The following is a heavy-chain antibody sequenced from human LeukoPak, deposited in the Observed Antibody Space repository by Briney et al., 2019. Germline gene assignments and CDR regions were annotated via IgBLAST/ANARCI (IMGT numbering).Heavy chain of an antibody. CDR2: ISSSSSTI. D-gene: IGHD3-10*01. J-gene: IGHJ4*02. CDR3: ARENGSGSYGYRYYFDY. V-gene: IGHV3-48*01. Sequence: PGGSLRLSCAASGFTFSSYSMNWVRQAPGKGLEWVSYISSSSSTIYYADSVKGRFTISRDNAKNSLYLQMNSLRAEDTAVYYCARENGSGSYGYRYYFDYWGQGTLVTVSS. CDR1: GFTFSSYS.